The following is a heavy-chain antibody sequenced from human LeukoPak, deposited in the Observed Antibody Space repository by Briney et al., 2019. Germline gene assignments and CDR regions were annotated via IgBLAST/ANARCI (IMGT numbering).Heavy chain of an antibody. J-gene: IGHJ6*02. CDR1: GFTFDDYA. CDR2: IRCDGSNK. Sequence: PGRSLRLSCAASGFTFDDYAMHWVRQAPGKGLEWVAFIRCDGSNKYYADSVKGRFTISRDNAKNTLYLQMNTLRVEDTAVYYCTRDLMDYDVSTGLHHYYMDVWGQGTTVTVSS. D-gene: IGHD3-9*01. CDR3: TRDLMDYDVSTGLHHYYMDV. V-gene: IGHV3-33*08.